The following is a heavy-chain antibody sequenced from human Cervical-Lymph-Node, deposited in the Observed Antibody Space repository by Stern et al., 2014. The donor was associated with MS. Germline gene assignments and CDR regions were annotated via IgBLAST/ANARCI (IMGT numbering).Heavy chain of an antibody. CDR1: GFTFSSFA. CDR3: VPGSGAFDS. V-gene: IGHV3-30*03. Sequence: VQLVESGGGVVQPGRSLRLSCATSGFTFSSFAMPWVRQAPGKGLEWVAVISSDASQENYADSGRGRFTISRDSSSRTLYLEMTSLRVEDTALYYCVPGSGAFDSWGQGTLVIVSS. D-gene: IGHD3-10*01. CDR2: ISSDASQE. J-gene: IGHJ4*02.